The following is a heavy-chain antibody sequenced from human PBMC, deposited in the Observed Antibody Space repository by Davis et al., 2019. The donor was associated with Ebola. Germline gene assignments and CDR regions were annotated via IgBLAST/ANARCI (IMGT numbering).Heavy chain of an antibody. CDR1: GGSFSGYY. Sequence: SETLSLTCAVYGGSFSGYYWSWIRQPPGKGLEWIGEINHSGSTNYNPSLKSRVTISVDTSKSQFSLKLSSVTAADTAVYYCARGGGRRYADYWGQGTLVTVSS. J-gene: IGHJ4*02. CDR2: INHSGST. D-gene: IGHD3-9*01. CDR3: ARGGGRRYADY. V-gene: IGHV4-34*01.